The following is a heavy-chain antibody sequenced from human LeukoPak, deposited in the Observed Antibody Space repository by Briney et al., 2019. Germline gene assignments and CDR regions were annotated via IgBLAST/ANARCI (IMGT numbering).Heavy chain of an antibody. V-gene: IGHV1-18*01. CDR3: ARDDIVVVPAATPPYYYYYMDV. Sequence: ASVKVSCKASGYTFTIYGISWVRQAPGQGLEWLGWISAYNGNPNYAQKLQGRVTMTTDTSTSTAYMELRSLRSDDTAVYYCARDDIVVVPAATPPYYYYYMDVWGKGTTVTVSS. J-gene: IGHJ6*03. CDR1: GYTFTIYG. CDR2: ISAYNGNP. D-gene: IGHD2-2*01.